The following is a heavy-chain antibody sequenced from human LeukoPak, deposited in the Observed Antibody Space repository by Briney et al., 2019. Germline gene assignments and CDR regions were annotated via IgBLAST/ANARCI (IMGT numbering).Heavy chain of an antibody. CDR2: IRYDRSNK. Sequence: GGSLRLSCAASGFTFSSYGMHWVRQAPGKGLEWVAFIRYDRSNKYYADSVKGRFTISRDNSKNTLYLQMNSLRAEDTAVYYCAKASDTRITGTTQLDYWGQGTLVTVSS. CDR1: GFTFSSYG. J-gene: IGHJ4*02. CDR3: AKASDTRITGTTQLDY. V-gene: IGHV3-30*02. D-gene: IGHD1-7*01.